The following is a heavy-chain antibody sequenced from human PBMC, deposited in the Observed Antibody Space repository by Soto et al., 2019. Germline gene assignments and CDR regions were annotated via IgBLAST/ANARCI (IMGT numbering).Heavy chain of an antibody. CDR1: GFSFSSYN. D-gene: IGHD7-27*01. J-gene: IGHJ6*02. CDR2: IWRDGNSQ. Sequence: QVQLVESGGGVVQPGRSLRLSCAASGFSFSSYNMHWVRQAPGKGLVWVTFIWRDGNSQSHADSVKGRFTVSRDNSKNTLYLQMDSLRGEDTAVYYCATDSWGPEVWGQGTSVTVSS. CDR3: ATDSWGPEV. V-gene: IGHV3-33*01.